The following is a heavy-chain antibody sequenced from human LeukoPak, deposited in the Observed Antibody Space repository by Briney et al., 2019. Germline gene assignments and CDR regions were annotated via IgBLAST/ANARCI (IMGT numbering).Heavy chain of an antibody. CDR2: ISYTGST. Sequence: PSETLSLTCTVSGGSISRYYWSWIRQPPGKGLEWIGYISYTGSTTYNSSLKSRLTISVDTSKNQFSLKLSSVTATDTAVYFCARTLSRGYSFGFWFDPWGRGTLVTVSS. J-gene: IGHJ5*02. CDR1: GGSISRYY. CDR3: ARTLSRGYSFGFWFDP. D-gene: IGHD5-18*01. V-gene: IGHV4-59*08.